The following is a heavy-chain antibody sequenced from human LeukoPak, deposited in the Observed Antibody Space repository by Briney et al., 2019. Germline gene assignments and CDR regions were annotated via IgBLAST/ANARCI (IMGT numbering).Heavy chain of an antibody. J-gene: IGHJ3*02. V-gene: IGHV3-21*01. D-gene: IGHD6-25*01. CDR1: GFTFSSYS. Sequence: PGGSLRLSCAASGFTFSSYSMNWVRQAPGKGLEWVSSISSSSSYICYADSVKGRFTISRDNAKNSLYLQMNSLRAEDTAVYYCAREGGGHDAFDIWGQGTMVTVSS. CDR2: ISSSSSYI. CDR3: AREGGGHDAFDI.